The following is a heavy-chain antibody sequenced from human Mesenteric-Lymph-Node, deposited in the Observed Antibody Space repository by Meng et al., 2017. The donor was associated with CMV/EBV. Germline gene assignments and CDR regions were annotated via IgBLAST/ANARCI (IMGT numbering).Heavy chain of an antibody. D-gene: IGHD3-9*01. J-gene: IGHJ2*01. CDR1: YTFTTYA. V-gene: IGHV7-4-1*02. Sequence: YTFTTYALNWVRQAPGQGLEWMGWIDTNTGNPTYAQAFTGRIVLSLDTSVTTAYLQISSLKPEDTAVYYCARGIRYFDWLQYWYFDLWGRGTLVTVSS. CDR3: ARGIRYFDWLQYWYFDL. CDR2: IDTNTGNP.